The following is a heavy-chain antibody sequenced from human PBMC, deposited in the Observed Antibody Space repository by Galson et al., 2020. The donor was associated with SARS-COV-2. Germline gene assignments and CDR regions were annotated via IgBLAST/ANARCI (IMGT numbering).Heavy chain of an antibody. CDR2: ISGSGGST. Sequence: GSLRLSCAASGFTFSSYAMSWVRQAPGKGLEWVSAISGSGGSTYYADSVKGRFTISRDNSKNTLYLQMNSLRAEDTAVYYCAGGLYSSSWFYYYYYGMDVWGQGTTVTVSS. CDR1: GFTFSSYA. V-gene: IGHV3-23*01. D-gene: IGHD6-13*01. J-gene: IGHJ6*02. CDR3: AGGLYSSSWFYYYYYGMDV.